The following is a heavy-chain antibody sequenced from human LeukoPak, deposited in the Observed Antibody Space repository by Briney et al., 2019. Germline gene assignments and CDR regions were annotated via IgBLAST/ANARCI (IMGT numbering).Heavy chain of an antibody. J-gene: IGHJ6*03. D-gene: IGHD3-16*01. CDR1: GFSLSTHS. CDR3: ATAPHGAPDYIDV. Sequence: GGSLRLSCAASGFSLSTHSLNWVRQTPGKGLEWLSYISVSGTIHYADSVKGRFTISRDNGRNSLFLQLNRLRVGDTGVYFCATAPHGAPDYIDVWGRGTTVSVSS. V-gene: IGHV3-48*01. CDR2: ISVSGTI.